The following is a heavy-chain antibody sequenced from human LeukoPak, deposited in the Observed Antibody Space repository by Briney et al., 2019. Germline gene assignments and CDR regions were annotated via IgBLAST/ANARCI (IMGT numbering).Heavy chain of an antibody. CDR1: GGTFSSYA. CDR3: ARERGSTFGGVIPSYPIDY. Sequence: ASVKVSCKASGGTFSSYAITWVRQAPGQGLEWMGRIIPILGIGNYAQKFQGRVTITADKSTSTANMELSSLRSGDTAVYYCARERGSTFGGVIPSYPIDYWGQGTLVTVSS. J-gene: IGHJ4*02. D-gene: IGHD3-16*02. CDR2: IIPILGIG. V-gene: IGHV1-69*04.